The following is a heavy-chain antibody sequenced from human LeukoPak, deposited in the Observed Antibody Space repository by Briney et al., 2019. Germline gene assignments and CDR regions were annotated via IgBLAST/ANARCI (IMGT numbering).Heavy chain of an antibody. CDR2: IYHTGST. V-gene: IGHV4-4*02. D-gene: IGHD3-10*01. CDR1: GGSISSKNW. Sequence: SETLSLTCAVSGGSISSKNWWIWVRQPPEKGLEWIGEIYHTGSTNYSPSLKSRVTMSVDKSKNQFSLNLSSVTAADTAIYYCARDTGGRGRLDAFDIWGQGTMVTVSS. CDR3: ARDTGGRGRLDAFDI. J-gene: IGHJ3*02.